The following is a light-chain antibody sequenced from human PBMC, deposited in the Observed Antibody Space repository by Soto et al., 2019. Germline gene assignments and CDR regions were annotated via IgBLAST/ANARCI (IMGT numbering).Light chain of an antibody. CDR3: SSYTTSNTRQIV. J-gene: IGLJ1*01. Sequence: LTQSASVSGSPGQSITISCTGTSSDVGGYNYVSWHQHHPGKAPKLLIYDVSNRPSGVSNRFSGSKSDNTASLTISGLQPEDEADYYCSSYTTSNTRQIVFGTGTKATVL. CDR2: DVS. CDR1: SSDVGGYNY. V-gene: IGLV2-14*03.